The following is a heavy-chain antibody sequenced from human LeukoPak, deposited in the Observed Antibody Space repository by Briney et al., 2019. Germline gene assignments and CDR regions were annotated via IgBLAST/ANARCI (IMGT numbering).Heavy chain of an antibody. CDR2: LYHSGST. D-gene: IGHD6-13*01. CDR3: ARAYRSSWYANGFDP. Sequence: SETLSLTCTVSGYSISSGYYWGWIRQPPGKGLEWTGSLYHSGSTYYNPSLQSLVTISVDAPKNHFSLNLSSVTAADTAVYFCARAYRSSWYANGFDPWGQGTLVTVSS. V-gene: IGHV4-38-2*02. J-gene: IGHJ5*02. CDR1: GYSISSGYY.